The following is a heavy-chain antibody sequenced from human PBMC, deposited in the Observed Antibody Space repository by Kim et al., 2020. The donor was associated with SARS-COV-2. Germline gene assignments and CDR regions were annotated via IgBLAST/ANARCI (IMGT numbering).Heavy chain of an antibody. V-gene: IGHV3-7*03. D-gene: IGHD6-19*01. CDR3: ARVVAVAGSADYYYYYGMDV. CDR1: GFTFSSYW. CDR2: IKQDGSEK. Sequence: GGSLRLSCAASGFTFSSYWMSWVRQAPGKGLEWVANIKQDGSEKYYVDSVKGRFTISRDNAKNSLYLQMNSLRAEDTAVYYCARVVAVAGSADYYYYYGMDVWGQGTTVTVSS. J-gene: IGHJ6*02.